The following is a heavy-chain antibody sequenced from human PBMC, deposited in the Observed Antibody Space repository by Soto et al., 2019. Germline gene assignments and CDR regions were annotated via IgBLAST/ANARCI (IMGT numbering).Heavy chain of an antibody. CDR1: GFTFSSYG. J-gene: IGHJ3*02. CDR3: ARDFSVSASEAVAIHPGAFDI. D-gene: IGHD6-19*01. CDR2: IWYDGSNK. V-gene: IGHV3-33*01. Sequence: GGSLRLSCAASGFTFSSYGMHWVRQAPGKGLEWVAVIWYDGSNKYYADSVKGRFTTSRDNSKNTLYLQMNSLRAEDTAVYYCARDFSVSASEAVAIHPGAFDIWGQGTMVTVSS.